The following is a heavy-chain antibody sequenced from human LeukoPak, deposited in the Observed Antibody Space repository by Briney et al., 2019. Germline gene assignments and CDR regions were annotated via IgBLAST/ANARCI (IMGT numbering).Heavy chain of an antibody. CDR2: IWHDASHT. J-gene: IGHJ4*02. CDR3: ASEIFGSGSYPDY. Sequence: GGSLRLSCAASGFSFSTYAMHWVSQAQGKGLEWVALIWHDASHTFYTDSVKGRFTISRDNSKNTVYLQMNSLGGEDTAVYYCASEIFGSGSYPDYWGQGSLVTVSS. V-gene: IGHV3-33*01. CDR1: GFSFSTYA. D-gene: IGHD3-10*01.